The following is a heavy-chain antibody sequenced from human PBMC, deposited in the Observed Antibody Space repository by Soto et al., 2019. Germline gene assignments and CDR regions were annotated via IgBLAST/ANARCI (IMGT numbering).Heavy chain of an antibody. D-gene: IGHD3-10*01. V-gene: IGHV3-21*01. CDR1: GFTFSTYS. Sequence: EVQLVESGGGLVKPGGSLRLSCAASGFTFSTYSMNWVRQAPGKRLEWVSFISSSSSYMNYSDSVKGRFTISRDHDKNSLDLHMDSLRAEDTAVYYCARDHYGSGNYYFAYWGQGTLVTVSS. J-gene: IGHJ4*02. CDR2: ISSSSSYM. CDR3: ARDHYGSGNYYFAY.